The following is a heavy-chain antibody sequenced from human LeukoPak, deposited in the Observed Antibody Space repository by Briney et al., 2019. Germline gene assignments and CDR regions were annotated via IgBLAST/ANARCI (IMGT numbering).Heavy chain of an antibody. CDR1: GYTFTGYY. CDR3: ARSPYIEYYYDSSGYYYGGGIDY. J-gene: IGHJ4*02. Sequence: VPLKVSCKASGYTFTGYYMHWVRQAPGQGLEWMGWINTISGATNYAQKFQGRVTMTRDTSISTAYMELSRLRSDDTAVYYCARSPYIEYYYDSSGYYYGGGIDYWGQGTLVTV. D-gene: IGHD3-22*01. V-gene: IGHV1-2*02. CDR2: INTISGAT.